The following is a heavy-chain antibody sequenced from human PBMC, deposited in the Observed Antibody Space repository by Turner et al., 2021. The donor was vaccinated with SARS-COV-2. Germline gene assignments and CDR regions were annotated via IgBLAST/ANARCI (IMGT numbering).Heavy chain of an antibody. D-gene: IGHD1-26*01. CDR3: ARDGGGATTYLDY. J-gene: IGHJ4*02. CDR1: GFTFSSYW. CDR2: IKSDESST. V-gene: IGHV3-74*01. Sequence: EVQLVESGGGLVQPGGSLRLSCAASGFTFSSYWMHWVRQAPGKGLVWVSRIKSDESSTIYADSVKGRFTISRDNAKNTLYLQMNSLRAEDTAVYYCARDGGGATTYLDYWGQGTLVTVSS.